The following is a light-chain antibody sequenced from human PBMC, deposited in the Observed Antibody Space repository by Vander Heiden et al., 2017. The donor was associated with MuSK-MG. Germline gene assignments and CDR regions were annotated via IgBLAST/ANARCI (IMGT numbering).Light chain of an antibody. Sequence: QSALTQPPSASGSPGQSVTISCTGTSSDVGDYNYVSWYQQHPGKAPKLMIYEVSKRPSGVPDRFSGSKSANTASLTVSGLQAEDEADYYCSSYAGSNNWGVFGGGTKLTVL. CDR3: SSYAGSNNWGV. CDR1: SSDVGDYNY. CDR2: EVS. J-gene: IGLJ2*01. V-gene: IGLV2-8*01.